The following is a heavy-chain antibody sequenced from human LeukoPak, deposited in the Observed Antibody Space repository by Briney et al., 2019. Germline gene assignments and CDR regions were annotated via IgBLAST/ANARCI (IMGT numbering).Heavy chain of an antibody. D-gene: IGHD6-19*01. J-gene: IGHJ3*02. CDR2: INPSGGST. Sequence: VASVKVSCKASGYTFTSYYMHWVRQAPGQGLEWMGIINPSGGSTSYAQKFQGRVTMTRDTSTSTVYMELSSLRSEDTAVYYCARGRIAVAGAEGAFDIWGQGTMVTVSS. V-gene: IGHV1-46*01. CDR3: ARGRIAVAGAEGAFDI. CDR1: GYTFTSYY.